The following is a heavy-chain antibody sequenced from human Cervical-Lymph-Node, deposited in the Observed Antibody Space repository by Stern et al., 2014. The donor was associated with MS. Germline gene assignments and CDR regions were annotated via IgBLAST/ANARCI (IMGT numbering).Heavy chain of an antibody. J-gene: IGHJ6*02. CDR3: AREVAGHRLGMMDV. Sequence: QLVQSGAEVKKPGASVKVSCKASGYTFTSYYMHWVRHAPGQGLEWMGIINPSGGSKSYAQKFQGRVTMIRDTSTSTVYMELSSLRSEDTAVYYCAREVAGHRLGMMDVWGQGTTVTVSS. CDR2: INPSGGSK. D-gene: IGHD6-19*01. V-gene: IGHV1-46*01. CDR1: GYTFTSYY.